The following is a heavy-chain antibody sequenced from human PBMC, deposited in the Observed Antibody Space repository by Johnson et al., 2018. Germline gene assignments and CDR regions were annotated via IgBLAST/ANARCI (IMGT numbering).Heavy chain of an antibody. CDR3: ARGRELNTIFGVTAGRYYYYYYMDV. Sequence: QVQLQQWGAGLLKPSVTLSLTCAVYGGSFSGYYWSWIRQPPGKGLEWIGEINHSGSTNYNPSLKSRVTISVDTSKNQFSLKLSPVTAPATAVYYCARGRELNTIFGVTAGRYYYYYYMDVWGKGTTVTVSS. D-gene: IGHD3-3*01. CDR1: GGSFSGYY. V-gene: IGHV4-34*01. J-gene: IGHJ6*03. CDR2: INHSGST.